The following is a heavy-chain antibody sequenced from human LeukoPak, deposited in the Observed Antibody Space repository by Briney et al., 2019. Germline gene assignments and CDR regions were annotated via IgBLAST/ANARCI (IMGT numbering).Heavy chain of an antibody. CDR3: ARGPMVRGVIIYD. Sequence: PGGSLRLSCAASGFTFSSYEMHWVRQAPGKGLECVSVIYSGGNTYYADSVKGRFTISRDNSKNTLYLQMNSLRAEDTAVYYCARGPMVRGVIIYDWGQGTLVTVSS. D-gene: IGHD3-10*01. V-gene: IGHV3-66*01. J-gene: IGHJ4*02. CDR1: GFTFSSYE. CDR2: IYSGGNT.